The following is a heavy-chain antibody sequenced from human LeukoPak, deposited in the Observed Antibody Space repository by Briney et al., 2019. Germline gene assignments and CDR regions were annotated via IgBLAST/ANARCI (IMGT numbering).Heavy chain of an antibody. J-gene: IGHJ4*02. Sequence: SETLSLTCTVSGGSISSGGYYWSWIRQHPGKGLEWIGSVYYSGSTNYSPSLQGRVIISLDTSRNQFSLKLSSVTAADTAVYYCARGDVAAAGTVKDFDYWGQGTLVTVSS. CDR3: ARGDVAAAGTVKDFDY. CDR2: VYYSGST. CDR1: GGSISSGGYY. V-gene: IGHV4-31*03. D-gene: IGHD6-13*01.